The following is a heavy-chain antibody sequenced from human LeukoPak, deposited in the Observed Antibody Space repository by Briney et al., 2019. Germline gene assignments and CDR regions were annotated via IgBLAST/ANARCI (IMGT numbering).Heavy chain of an antibody. J-gene: IGHJ5*02. CDR2: IYYSGST. V-gene: IGHV4-59*08. CDR3: ARALHLRGAAVAGPNWFDP. D-gene: IGHD6-19*01. CDR1: GGSISSYY. Sequence: SETLSLTCTVSGGSISSYYWSWIRQPPGKGLEWIGYIYYSGSTNYNPSLKSRVTISVDTSKNQFSLKLSSVTAADTAVYYCARALHLRGAAVAGPNWFDPWGQGTLVTVSS.